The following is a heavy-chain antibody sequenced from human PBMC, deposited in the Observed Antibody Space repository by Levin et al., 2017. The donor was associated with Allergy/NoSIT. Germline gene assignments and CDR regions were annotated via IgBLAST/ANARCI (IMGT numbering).Heavy chain of an antibody. CDR3: ARGKVPPVPTPRYYYGMDV. Sequence: SQTLSLTCTVSGGSISSYYWSWIRQPAGKGLEWIGRIYTSGSTNYNPSLKSRVTMSVDTSKNQFSLKLSSVTAADTAVYYCARGKVPPVPTPRYYYGMDVWGQGTTVTVSS. J-gene: IGHJ6*02. V-gene: IGHV4-4*07. CDR2: IYTSGST. CDR1: GGSISSYY.